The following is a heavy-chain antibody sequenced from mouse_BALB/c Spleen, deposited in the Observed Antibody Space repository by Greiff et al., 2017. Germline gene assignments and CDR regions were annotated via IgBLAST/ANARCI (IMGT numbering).Heavy chain of an antibody. Sequence: VQRVESGAELAKPGASVKMSCKASGYTFTSYWMHWVNQRPGQGLEWIGYINPSTGYTEYNQKFKDKATLTADKSSSTAYMQLSSLTSEDSAVYYCGRQLGPAGFAYWGQGTLVTVSA. CDR1: GYTFTSYW. CDR3: GRQLGPAGFAY. J-gene: IGHJ3*01. D-gene: IGHD4-1*02. CDR2: INPSTGYT. V-gene: IGHV1-7*01.